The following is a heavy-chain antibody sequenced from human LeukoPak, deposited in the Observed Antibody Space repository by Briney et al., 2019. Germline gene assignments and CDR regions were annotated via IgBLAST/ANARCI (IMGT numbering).Heavy chain of an antibody. CDR1: GFTFSTYA. CDR2: ISGSGAGK. D-gene: IGHD4-17*01. Sequence: GGSLRLSCAASGFTFSTYAMTWVRQAPGKGLEWVSSISGSGAGKFYAAPVKGRFTTSRDNSKNTLYVQMNSLRAEDTAVYYCAKAASGDYAGAFDLWGQGTMVIVSS. J-gene: IGHJ3*01. CDR3: AKAASGDYAGAFDL. V-gene: IGHV3-23*01.